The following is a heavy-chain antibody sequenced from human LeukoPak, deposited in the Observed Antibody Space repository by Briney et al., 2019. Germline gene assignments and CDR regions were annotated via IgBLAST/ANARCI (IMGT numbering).Heavy chain of an antibody. CDR1: GDSITRSEYY. Sequence: SETLSLTCVVSGDSITRSEYYWDWIRQPPGKGLEWIGSIYYSGATYYSGSLKSRVTISLDTSKNQFSLKLSSVTAADTAVFYCARAGWTSSLDYWGQGTLVTVSS. CDR3: ARAGWTSSLDY. V-gene: IGHV4-39*07. D-gene: IGHD3/OR15-3a*01. CDR2: IYYSGAT. J-gene: IGHJ4*02.